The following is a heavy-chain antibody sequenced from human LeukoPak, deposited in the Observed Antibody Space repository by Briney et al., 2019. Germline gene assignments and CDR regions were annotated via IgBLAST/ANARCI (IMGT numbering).Heavy chain of an antibody. CDR2: ISNDGGGT. V-gene: IGHV3-23*01. CDR1: GFIFNDYG. D-gene: IGHD3-22*01. J-gene: IGHJ5*02. CDR3: AKGSSGYFADL. Sequence: GGSLRLSCAASGFIFNDYGLIWVRQAPGKGLEWVSAISNDGGGTNYADFVRGRFTISRDNSKNTLFLQMNSLRAEDTALYYCAKGSSGYFADLWGQGTLVTVSS.